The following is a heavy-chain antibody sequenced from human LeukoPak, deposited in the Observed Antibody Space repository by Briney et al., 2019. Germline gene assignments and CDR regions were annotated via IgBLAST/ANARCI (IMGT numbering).Heavy chain of an antibody. V-gene: IGHV3-23*01. CDR2: ISGSGGNT. CDR1: GFTFSSYA. J-gene: IGHJ6*02. Sequence: PGGSLRLSCAASGFTFSSYAMTWVRQAPGKGLEWVSPISGSGGNTYYADSVKGRFTISRDNSKNTLSLQMNSLRAEDTAVYYCAKDVRVGGGGMDVWGQGTPVTVSS. D-gene: IGHD1-26*01. CDR3: AKDVRVGGGGMDV.